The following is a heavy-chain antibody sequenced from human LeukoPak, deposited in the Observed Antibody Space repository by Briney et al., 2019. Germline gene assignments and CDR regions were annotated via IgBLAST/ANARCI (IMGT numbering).Heavy chain of an antibody. Sequence: PGGSLRLSCAASACTFRPYAMIWVRQAPGKGLEWVSTVSGSGGSTYYADSVKGRFTISRDNSNNTLYLEMNSLRAEDTAVYYCAKGAASRGYTYVANWGQGTLVTVSS. D-gene: IGHD5-18*01. V-gene: IGHV3-23*01. CDR2: VSGSGGST. CDR1: ACTFRPYA. J-gene: IGHJ4*02. CDR3: AKGAASRGYTYVAN.